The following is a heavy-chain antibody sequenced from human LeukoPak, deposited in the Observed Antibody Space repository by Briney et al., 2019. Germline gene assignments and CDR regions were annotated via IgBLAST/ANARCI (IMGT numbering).Heavy chain of an antibody. D-gene: IGHD1-26*01. CDR3: ARVPGREMKAYNWFDP. CDR2: IYYSGST. Sequence: PSETLSLTCSVSGGSIRSNYWSWIRQPPGKGLEWIGYIYYSGSTDYNPSLKSRATISVDTSKNQFSLKLSSVTAADTAVYFCARVPGREMKAYNWFDPWGQGTLVTVSS. J-gene: IGHJ5*02. V-gene: IGHV4-59*01. CDR1: GGSIRSNY.